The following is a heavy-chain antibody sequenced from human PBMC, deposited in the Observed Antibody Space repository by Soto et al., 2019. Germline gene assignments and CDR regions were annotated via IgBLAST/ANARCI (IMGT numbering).Heavy chain of an antibody. Sequence: GGSLRLSCAASGFTFRSYAMSWVRQAPGKGLEWVSAISGSAENTFYAESVKGRFTISRDNSKNTLYLQMNSLRAEDTAIYYCAKDGCCGGDCYANFDSWGQGTLVTVSS. CDR3: AKDGCCGGDCYANFDS. CDR1: GFTFRSYA. D-gene: IGHD2-21*02. J-gene: IGHJ4*02. CDR2: ISGSAENT. V-gene: IGHV3-23*01.